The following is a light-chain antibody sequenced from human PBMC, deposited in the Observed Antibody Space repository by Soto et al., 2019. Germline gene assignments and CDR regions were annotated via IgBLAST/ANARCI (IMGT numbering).Light chain of an antibody. CDR1: QSVSSTY. CDR3: QQYGTSPPFT. CDR2: GAS. Sequence: EIVLTQSPGTLSLSPGERATLSCRASQSVSSTYLAWYQQKPGQAPRVLVYGASNRATGIPDRFSGSGSGTDFTLTISRLEPEDFALYFCQQYGTSPPFTFGQGTKVEIK. V-gene: IGKV3-20*01. J-gene: IGKJ2*01.